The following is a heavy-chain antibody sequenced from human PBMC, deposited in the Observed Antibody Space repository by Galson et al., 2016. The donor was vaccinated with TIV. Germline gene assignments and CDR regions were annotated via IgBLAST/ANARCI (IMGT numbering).Heavy chain of an antibody. CDR2: LSLNGDYT. D-gene: IGHD1-26*01. V-gene: IGHV3-23*01. CDR3: AKVGESGDYSWDAFDV. Sequence: SLRLSCAASGFSFRNYVMSWVRLAPGKGLEWVSSLSLNGDYTYYADSVKGRFAISRDNSKYTLFLQLNSLTDGDTAIYYCAKVGESGDYSWDAFDVWGQGTVVTVSS. CDR1: GFSFRNYV. J-gene: IGHJ3*01.